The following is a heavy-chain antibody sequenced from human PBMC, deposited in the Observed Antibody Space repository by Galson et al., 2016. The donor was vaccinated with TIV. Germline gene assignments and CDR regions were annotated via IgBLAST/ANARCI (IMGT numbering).Heavy chain of an antibody. Sequence: TLSLTCSVSGAFIRSGSYYWTWIRQPAGKGLEWLGRIYTSGSTDYNPSVKSRVTISIDTSKRQFSLKLYSVTAADTAVYYCSRDKSRRGCFDPWGQGSLVTVSS. CDR2: IYTSGST. CDR3: SRDKSRRGCFDP. J-gene: IGHJ5*02. V-gene: IGHV4-61*02. CDR1: GAFIRSGSYY.